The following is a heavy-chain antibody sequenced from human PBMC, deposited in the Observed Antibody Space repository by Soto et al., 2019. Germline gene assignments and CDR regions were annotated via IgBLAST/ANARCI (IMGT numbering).Heavy chain of an antibody. V-gene: IGHV4-39*01. Sequence: PSETLSLTCTVSGGSISSYYWGWIRQPPGKGLEWIGSIYYSGSTYYNPSLKSRVTISVDTSKNQFSLKLSSVTAADTAVYYCASPVATVTTIDYWGQGTLVTVSS. J-gene: IGHJ4*02. CDR2: IYYSGST. D-gene: IGHD4-17*01. CDR3: ASPVATVTTIDY. CDR1: GGSISSYY.